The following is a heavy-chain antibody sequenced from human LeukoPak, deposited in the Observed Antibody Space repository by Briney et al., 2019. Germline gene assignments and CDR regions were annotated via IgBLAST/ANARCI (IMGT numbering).Heavy chain of an antibody. Sequence: GGSLRLSCAASVFTVSSSYMYWVRQAPGKGLEWVSFFYRGDSTYYAESVRGRFTISRDNSKNTLYLLMNSLIPEDTAVYYCAREVVSTPSYFDSWGQGTLVTVSS. D-gene: IGHD2-15*01. CDR1: VFTVSSSY. CDR3: AREVVSTPSYFDS. J-gene: IGHJ4*02. V-gene: IGHV3-53*01. CDR2: FYRGDST.